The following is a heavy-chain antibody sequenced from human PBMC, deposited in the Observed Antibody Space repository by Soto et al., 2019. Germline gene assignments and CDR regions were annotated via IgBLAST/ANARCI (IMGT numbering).Heavy chain of an antibody. J-gene: IGHJ4*02. Sequence: ASVKVSCKASGYTFTSYAMHWVRQAPGQRLEWMGWINAGNGNTKYSQKFQGRVTITRDTSASTAYMELSSLRSEDTAVYYCARIAVAANTYGDYWGQGTPVTVSS. CDR2: INAGNGNT. CDR1: GYTFTSYA. CDR3: ARIAVAANTYGDY. D-gene: IGHD6-19*01. V-gene: IGHV1-3*01.